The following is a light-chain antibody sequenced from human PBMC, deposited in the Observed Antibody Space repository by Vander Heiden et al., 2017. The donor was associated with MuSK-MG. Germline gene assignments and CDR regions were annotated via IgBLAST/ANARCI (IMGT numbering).Light chain of an antibody. V-gene: IGLV8-61*01. Sequence: QTVVTQEPSFSVSPGGTIPVTCGLSSGSVSSANYPCWYQQTPGQTTLTLIYSTVTRSAGVPDRFSGSILGNKAALTITGAQANDESDYYCALYLGSGMYMCGGGTKLT. CDR3: ALYLGSGMYM. CDR1: SGSVSSANY. CDR2: STV. J-gene: IGLJ3*02.